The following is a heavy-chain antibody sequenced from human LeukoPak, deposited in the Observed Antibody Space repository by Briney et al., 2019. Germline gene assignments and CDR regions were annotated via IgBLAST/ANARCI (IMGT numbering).Heavy chain of an antibody. CDR3: ARESGWYSGQDNWFDP. CDR1: GFTFSSYG. Sequence: GGSLRLSCAASGFTFSSYGMHWVRQAPGKGLEWVAVISYDGSNKYYADSVKGRFTISRDNSKNTLYLQMNSLRAEDTAVYYCARESGWYSGQDNWFDPWGQGTLVTVSS. D-gene: IGHD6-19*01. J-gene: IGHJ5*02. V-gene: IGHV3-30*03. CDR2: ISYDGSNK.